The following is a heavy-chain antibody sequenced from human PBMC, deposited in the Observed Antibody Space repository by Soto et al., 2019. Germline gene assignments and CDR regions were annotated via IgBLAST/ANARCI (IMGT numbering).Heavy chain of an antibody. J-gene: IGHJ6*03. V-gene: IGHV1-8*01. CDR3: AGGRVLRYFDWLGRGGNYYYYYMDV. CDR2: MNPNSGNT. CDR1: GYTFTSYD. D-gene: IGHD3-9*01. Sequence: ASVKVSCKASGYTFTSYDINWVRQATGQGLEWMGWMNPNSGNTGYAQKFQGRVTMTRNTSISTAYMELSSLRSEDTAVYYCAGGRVLRYFDWLGRGGNYYYYYMDVWGKGTTVTVSS.